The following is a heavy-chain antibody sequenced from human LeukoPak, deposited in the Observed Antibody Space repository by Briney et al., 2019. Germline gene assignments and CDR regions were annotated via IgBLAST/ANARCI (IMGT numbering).Heavy chain of an antibody. CDR3: AKGQSHGAASFRALDS. V-gene: IGHV3-30*02. CDR2: IRYDGNNK. J-gene: IGHJ4*02. CDR1: GFTFSAYG. D-gene: IGHD3-10*01. Sequence: WGSLRLSCAASGFTFSAYGMHWVRQAPGKGLEWVTFIRYDGNNKYYADSVKGRFTISSDNSKNTLYLQMNSLRAEDTAVYFCAKGQSHGAASFRALDSWGQGTLVTVSS.